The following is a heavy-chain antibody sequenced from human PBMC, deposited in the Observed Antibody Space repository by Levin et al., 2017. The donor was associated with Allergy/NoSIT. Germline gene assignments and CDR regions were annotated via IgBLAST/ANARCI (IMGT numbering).Heavy chain of an antibody. CDR3: ARGSELAGPGQNWYFDL. V-gene: IGHV1-18*01. CDR2: ISAYNGNT. J-gene: IGHJ2*01. D-gene: IGHD6-19*01. CDR1: GYTFTSYG. Sequence: GESLKISCKASGYTFTSYGISWVRQAPGQGLEWMGWISAYNGNTNYAQKLQGRVTMTTDTSTSTAYMELRSLRSDDTAVYYCARGSELAGPGQNWYFDLWGRGTLVTVSS.